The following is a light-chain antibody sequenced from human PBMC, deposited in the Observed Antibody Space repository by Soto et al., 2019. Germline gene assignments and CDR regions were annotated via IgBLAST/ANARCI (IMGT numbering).Light chain of an antibody. CDR1: SSNIGAGYD. Sequence: QSVLTQPPSVSGAPGQRVTISCTGSSSNIGAGYDVHWYQQLPGTAPKLLIYGNSNRPSGVPDRVSGSKSGTSASLAITGLQAEDEADYYCQSYDSSLSEVFGTGTKVTVL. J-gene: IGLJ1*01. CDR2: GNS. V-gene: IGLV1-40*01. CDR3: QSYDSSLSEV.